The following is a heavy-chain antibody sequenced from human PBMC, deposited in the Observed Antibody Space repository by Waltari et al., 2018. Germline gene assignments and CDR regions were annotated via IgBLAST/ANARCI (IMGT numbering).Heavy chain of an antibody. J-gene: IGHJ6*03. CDR2: IKSKTDGGTT. D-gene: IGHD3-10*01. CDR3: TTVGPGAPPPYMDV. CDR1: GFTFSTAW. V-gene: IGHV3-15*01. Sequence: EVQLVESGGGLVKPGGSLRLPCAASGFTFSTAWMSWVRQPPGKGLEWVGRIKSKTDGGTTDYAAPVKGRFTISRDDSKNTLYLQMNSLKTEDTAVYYCTTVGPGAPPPYMDVWGKGTTVTVSS.